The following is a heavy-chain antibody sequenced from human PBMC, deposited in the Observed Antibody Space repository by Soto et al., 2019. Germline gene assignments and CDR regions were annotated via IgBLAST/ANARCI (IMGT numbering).Heavy chain of an antibody. V-gene: IGHV3-30*18. CDR2: ISYDGSNK. CDR3: AKDRGWWELLLRFWTYYFDY. Sequence: GGSLRLSCAASGFTFSSYGMHWVRQAPGKGLEWVAVISYDGSNKYYADSVKGRFTISRDNSKNTLYLQMNSLRAEDTAVYYCAKDRGWWELLLRFWTYYFDYWGQGTLVTVSS. D-gene: IGHD2-15*01. CDR1: GFTFSSYG. J-gene: IGHJ4*02.